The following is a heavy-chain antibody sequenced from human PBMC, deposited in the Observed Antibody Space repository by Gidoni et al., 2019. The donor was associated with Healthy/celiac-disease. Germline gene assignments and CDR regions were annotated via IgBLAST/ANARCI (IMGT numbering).Heavy chain of an antibody. CDR1: GGSISSYY. CDR3: ARGMDYYDSSGTDAFDI. J-gene: IGHJ3*02. D-gene: IGHD3-22*01. CDR2: IYYSGST. Sequence: QVQLQESGPGLVKPSETLSLTCTVSGGSISSYYWSWIRQPPGKGLEWIGYIYYSGSTNYNPSLKSRVTISVDTSKNQFSLKLSSVTAADTAVYYCARGMDYYDSSGTDAFDIWGQGTMVTVSS. V-gene: IGHV4-59*01.